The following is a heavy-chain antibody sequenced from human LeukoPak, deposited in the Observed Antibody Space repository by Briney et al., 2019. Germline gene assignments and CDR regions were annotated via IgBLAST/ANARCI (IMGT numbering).Heavy chain of an antibody. CDR2: VSPDGHTK. CDR3: TTEDTTWNAYDC. CDR1: GFIFRAYG. D-gene: IGHD2-21*02. V-gene: IGHV3-30*03. J-gene: IGHJ6*02. Sequence: PGRSLRLSCVVSGFIFRAYGMHWVRQAPGKGLEWVAVVSPDGHTKFYADSVRGRFTISRDNSQNTVVLQMDSLTADDTGVYYCTTEDTTWNAYDCGGQGTTGIVSS.